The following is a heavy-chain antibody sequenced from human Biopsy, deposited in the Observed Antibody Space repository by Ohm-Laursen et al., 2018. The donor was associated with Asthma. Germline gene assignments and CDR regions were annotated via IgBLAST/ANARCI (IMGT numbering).Heavy chain of an antibody. Sequence: SLRLSCTASGFTFSSYAMSWVRQAPGKGLEWVSSISSSGASTYYADSVKGRFTISRDNSKNTLYLQMSSLRADDTAVHYCAKGGTYTTDRYAYWGQGSLVTVSS. CDR2: ISSSGAST. J-gene: IGHJ4*02. V-gene: IGHV3-23*01. D-gene: IGHD1-26*01. CDR1: GFTFSSYA. CDR3: AKGGTYTTDRYAY.